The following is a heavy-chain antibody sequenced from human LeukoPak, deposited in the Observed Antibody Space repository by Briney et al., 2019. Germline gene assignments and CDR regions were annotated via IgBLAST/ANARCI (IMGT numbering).Heavy chain of an antibody. CDR3: ARVGELGYCSGGSCWVDY. J-gene: IGHJ4*02. Sequence: SETLSLTCTVSGGPISSSSYYWGWIRQPPGKGLEWIGSIYYSGSTYYNPSLKSRVTISVDTSKNQFSLKLSSVTAADTAVYYCARVGELGYCSGGSCWVDYWGQGTLVTVSS. CDR2: IYYSGST. V-gene: IGHV4-39*07. D-gene: IGHD2-15*01. CDR1: GGPISSSSYY.